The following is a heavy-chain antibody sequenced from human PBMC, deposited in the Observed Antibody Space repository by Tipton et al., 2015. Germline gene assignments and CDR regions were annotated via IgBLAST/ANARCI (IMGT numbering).Heavy chain of an antibody. V-gene: IGHV3-48*03. Sequence: SLRLSCAASGFTFGTCEMNWVRQAPGKGLEWISYISSSGSTQYYADSVKGRFTISRSNAKNSLNLQMSSLRAEDTAVYFCARAGYCRGGSCDYEASDMWGQGTMVTVSS. D-gene: IGHD2-15*01. J-gene: IGHJ3*02. CDR1: GFTFGTCE. CDR3: ARAGYCRGGSCDYEASDM. CDR2: ISSSGSTQ.